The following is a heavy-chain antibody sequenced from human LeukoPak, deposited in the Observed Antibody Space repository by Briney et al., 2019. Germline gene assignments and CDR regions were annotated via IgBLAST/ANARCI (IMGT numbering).Heavy chain of an antibody. CDR1: GFTFSSYA. J-gene: IGHJ4*02. CDR2: ISGSGGST. Sequence: GGSLRLSCAASGFTFSSYAMSWVRQAPGKGLEWVSAISGSGGSTYYADSVKGWFTISRDNSKNTLYLQMNSLRAEDTAVYYCAKLPRGYFDWQGYFDYWGQGTLVTVSS. CDR3: AKLPRGYFDWQGYFDY. D-gene: IGHD3-9*01. V-gene: IGHV3-23*01.